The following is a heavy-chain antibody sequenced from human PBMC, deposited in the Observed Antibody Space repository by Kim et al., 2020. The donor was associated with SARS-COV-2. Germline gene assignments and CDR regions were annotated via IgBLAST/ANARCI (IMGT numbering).Heavy chain of an antibody. CDR2: INPSGGST. CDR1: GYTFTSYY. V-gene: IGHV1-46*01. CDR3: ARDGAEYYDILTGYSNFDY. D-gene: IGHD3-9*01. J-gene: IGHJ4*02. Sequence: ASVKVSCKASGYTFTSYYMHWVRQAPGQGLEWMGIINPSGGSTSYAQKFQGRVTMTRDTSTSTVYMELSSLRSEDTAVYYCARDGAEYYDILTGYSNFDYWGQGTLVTVSS.